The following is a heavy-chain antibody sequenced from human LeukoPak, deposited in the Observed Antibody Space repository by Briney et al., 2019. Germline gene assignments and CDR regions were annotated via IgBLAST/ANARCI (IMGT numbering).Heavy chain of an antibody. CDR3: ASYPSGSYTSDAFDI. D-gene: IGHD1-26*01. J-gene: IGHJ3*02. Sequence: ASVKVSCKASGGTFSSYAISWVRQAPGQGLEWMGRIIPILGIANYAQKFQGRVTITADKSTNTAYMELSSLRSEDTAVYYCASYPSGSYTSDAFDIRGQGTMVTVSS. CDR1: GGTFSSYA. CDR2: IIPILGIA. V-gene: IGHV1-69*04.